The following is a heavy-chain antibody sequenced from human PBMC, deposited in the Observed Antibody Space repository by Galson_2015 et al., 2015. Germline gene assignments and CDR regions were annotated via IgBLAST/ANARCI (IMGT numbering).Heavy chain of an antibody. V-gene: IGHV1-46*01. Sequence: SVKVSCKASGYMFTSYYIHWVRQAPGQGLEWMGMINRNGDSTTYAQKFQGRVTMTRDTSTSTVYMELGSLRSDDTAVYYCARARQANWYFDFWGRGTLVTVSS. CDR3: ARARQANWYFDF. CDR1: GYMFTSYY. J-gene: IGHJ2*01. CDR2: INRNGDST. D-gene: IGHD5-12*01.